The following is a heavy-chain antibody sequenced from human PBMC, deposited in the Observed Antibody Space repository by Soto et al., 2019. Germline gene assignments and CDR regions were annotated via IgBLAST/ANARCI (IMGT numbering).Heavy chain of an antibody. D-gene: IGHD3-16*01. CDR1: GFTFGDYA. CDR2: IRSKAYGGTT. Sequence: GGSLRLSCTASGFTFGDYAMSWFRQAPGKGLEWVGFIRSKAYGGTTEYAASVKGRFTISRDDSKSIAYLQMNSLKTEDTAVYYCTRVGPSVAFDIWGQGTMVTVSS. V-gene: IGHV3-49*03. CDR3: TRVGPSVAFDI. J-gene: IGHJ3*02.